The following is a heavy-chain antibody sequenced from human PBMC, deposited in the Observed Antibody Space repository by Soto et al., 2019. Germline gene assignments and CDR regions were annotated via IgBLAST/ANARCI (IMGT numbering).Heavy chain of an antibody. CDR1: GNTPTEFS. Sequence: GASVKVSCKVSGNTPTEFSIHWVRRAPGKGLEWMGGFEPEDGETFYAQKFQGRVTMTEDRSTDTAYLDLSSLRSDDTAVYYCAMTYYYDNEIYVRHFGFWGQGTLVTVSS. CDR3: AMTYYYDNEIYVRHFGF. CDR2: FEPEDGET. D-gene: IGHD3-22*01. V-gene: IGHV1-24*01. J-gene: IGHJ4*02.